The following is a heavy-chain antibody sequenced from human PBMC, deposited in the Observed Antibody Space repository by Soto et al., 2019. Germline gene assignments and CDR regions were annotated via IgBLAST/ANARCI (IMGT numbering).Heavy chain of an antibody. J-gene: IGHJ4*02. CDR1: GFTFSSYW. V-gene: IGHV3-7*03. CDR2: IKQDGSEK. Sequence: EVQLVESGGGLVQPGGSLRLSCAASGFTFSSYWMIWVRQAPGKGLEWVANIKQDGSEKYYVDSVKGRFTISGDNAKNALYLRMNSLRAEDTAVYYCARDADCGGDCCVYYFDYWGQGTLVTVSS. D-gene: IGHD2-21*02. CDR3: ARDADCGGDCCVYYFDY.